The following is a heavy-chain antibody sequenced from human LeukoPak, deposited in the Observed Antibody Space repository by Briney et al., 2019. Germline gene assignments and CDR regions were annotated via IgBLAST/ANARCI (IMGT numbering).Heavy chain of an antibody. J-gene: IGHJ4*02. CDR2: IYYSGST. CDR3: ARNKHYYGSSYYFDY. V-gene: IGHV4-59*08. CDR1: GGSISSYY. Sequence: SETLSLTCTVSGGSISSYYWSWIRQPPGKGLEWIGYIYYSGSTNYNPSLKSRVTISVDTSKNQFSLKLSSVTAADTAVYYCARNKHYYGSSYYFDYWGQGTLVTVSS. D-gene: IGHD3-10*01.